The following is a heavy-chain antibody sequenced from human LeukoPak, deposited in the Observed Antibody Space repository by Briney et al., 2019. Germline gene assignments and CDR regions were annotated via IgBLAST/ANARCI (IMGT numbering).Heavy chain of an antibody. CDR2: ISSRSSYI. CDR1: GFTFSSYS. CDR3: AKAKSGSSGWYYFDY. D-gene: IGHD6-19*01. Sequence: KSGGSLRLSCAASGFTFSSYSMNWVRQAPGKGLEWVSSISSRSSYIYYADSVKGRFTISRDNAKNSLYLQMNSLRAEDTAVYYCAKAKSGSSGWYYFDYWGQGTLVTVSS. J-gene: IGHJ4*02. V-gene: IGHV3-21*04.